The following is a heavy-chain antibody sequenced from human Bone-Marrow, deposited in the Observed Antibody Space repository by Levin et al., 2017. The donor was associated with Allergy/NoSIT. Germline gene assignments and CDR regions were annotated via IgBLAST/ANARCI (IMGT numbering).Heavy chain of an antibody. D-gene: IGHD5-12*01. J-gene: IGHJ6*02. Sequence: GESLKISCKASGYTFVNYYMQWVRQAPGQGLEWMGIINPSGGSTTYAQKFQGRVTITSDTSTSTVYMDLSSLTSDDTAVYYCAREMDDIVATMSSNEDSGMDVWGQGTTVIVSS. CDR1: GYTFVNYY. CDR3: AREMDDIVATMSSNEDSGMDV. V-gene: IGHV1-46*01. CDR2: INPSGGST.